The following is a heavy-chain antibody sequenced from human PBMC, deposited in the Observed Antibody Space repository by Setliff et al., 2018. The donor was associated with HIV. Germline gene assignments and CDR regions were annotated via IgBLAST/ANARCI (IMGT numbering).Heavy chain of an antibody. J-gene: IGHJ4*02. CDR2: TRNRANNYIT. CDR3: VRAAAGLDV. Sequence: GSLRLSCAASGFTFSDHYMDWVRQAPGKGLEWVGRTRNRANNYITDYATSVQGRFTISRDYSKDSLFLQMDNLETEDTAVYYCVRAAAGLDVWSQGIRVTVSS. CDR1: GFTFSDHY. V-gene: IGHV3-72*01.